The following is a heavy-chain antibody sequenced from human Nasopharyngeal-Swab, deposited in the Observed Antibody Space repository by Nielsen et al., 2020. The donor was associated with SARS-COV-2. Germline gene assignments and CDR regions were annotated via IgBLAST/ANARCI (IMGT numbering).Heavy chain of an antibody. CDR3: AKERFYSGSGKYPRDFDY. J-gene: IGHJ4*02. Sequence: GGSLRLSCVASGLTLSNYGMHWVRQAPGKGLEWVAIISYDGSNKYHADSMKGRFTISKNNTKNTLYLQMSSLRAYDTAVYYCAKERFYSGSGKYPRDFDYWGQETLVTVSS. D-gene: IGHD3-10*01. CDR2: ISYDGSNK. V-gene: IGHV3-30*18. CDR1: GLTLSNYG.